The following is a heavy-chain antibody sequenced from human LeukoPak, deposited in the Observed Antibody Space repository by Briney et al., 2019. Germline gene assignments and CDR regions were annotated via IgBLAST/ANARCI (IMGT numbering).Heavy chain of an antibody. CDR3: ARKDYGDYFDY. CDR2: ISGSGDST. D-gene: IGHD4-17*01. CDR1: GFTFSSYA. V-gene: IGHV3-23*01. Sequence: PGGSLRLSCAASGFTFSSYAMSWVRQAPGKGLEWVSGISGSGDSTYYADSVRGRFTISRDNSKDTLYVQMNSLRAEDTAVYYCARKDYGDYFDYWGQGTLVTVSS. J-gene: IGHJ4*02.